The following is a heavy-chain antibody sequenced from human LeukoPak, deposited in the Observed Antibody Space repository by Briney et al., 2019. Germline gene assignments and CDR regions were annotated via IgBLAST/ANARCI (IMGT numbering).Heavy chain of an antibody. CDR3: ARRLDGSGWYDDY. CDR2: INHSGST. V-gene: IGHV4-34*01. J-gene: IGHJ4*02. D-gene: IGHD6-19*01. CDR1: GGPFSGYY. Sequence: SETLSLTCAVYGGPFSGYYWSWIRQPPGKGLEWIGEINHSGSTNYNPSLKSRGTISVDTSTTQFSLKLSSVTAADTAVYYCARRLDGSGWYDDYWGQGTLVTVSS.